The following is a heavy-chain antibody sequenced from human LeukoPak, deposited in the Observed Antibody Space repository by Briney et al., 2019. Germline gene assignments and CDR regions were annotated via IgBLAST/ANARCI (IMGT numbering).Heavy chain of an antibody. CDR3: ARVGYSSSPRTYYFDY. CDR2: IIPILGIA. CDR1: GGTFSSYA. J-gene: IGHJ4*02. D-gene: IGHD6-6*01. Sequence: SVKVSCKASGGTFSSYAISWVRQAPGQGLEWMGRIIPILGIANYAQKFQGRVTMTTDTSTSTAYMELRSLRSDDTAVYYCARVGYSSSPRTYYFDYWGQGTLVTVSS. V-gene: IGHV1-69*04.